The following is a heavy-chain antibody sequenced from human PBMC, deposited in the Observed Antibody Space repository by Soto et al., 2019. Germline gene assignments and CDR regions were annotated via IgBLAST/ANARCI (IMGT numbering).Heavy chain of an antibody. CDR1: GGSINAFF. CDR2: IFYSGST. Sequence: SETLSLTCTVSGGSINAFFWSWVRQPPGKGLESIGYIFYSGSTNYNPSLKSRVTISLDTSKTQFSLNLTSVTAADTAVYYCATQTGLYYYGLDVWGQGAMVTVSS. V-gene: IGHV4-59*01. J-gene: IGHJ6*02. CDR3: ATQTGLYYYGLDV.